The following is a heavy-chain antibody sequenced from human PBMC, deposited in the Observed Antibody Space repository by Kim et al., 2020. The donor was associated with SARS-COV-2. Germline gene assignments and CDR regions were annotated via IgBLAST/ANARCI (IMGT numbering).Heavy chain of an antibody. J-gene: IGHJ3*02. V-gene: IGHV4-4*07. CDR1: GGSISSYY. CDR3: ARVQISVAGSNDAFDI. CDR2: IYTSGIT. D-gene: IGHD6-19*01. Sequence: SETLSLTCTVSGGSISSYYWSWIRQPAGKGLEWIGRIYTSGITNYNPSLKSRVTMSVDTSKNQFSLKLSSVTAADTAVYYCARVQISVAGSNDAFDIWGQGTMVTVSS.